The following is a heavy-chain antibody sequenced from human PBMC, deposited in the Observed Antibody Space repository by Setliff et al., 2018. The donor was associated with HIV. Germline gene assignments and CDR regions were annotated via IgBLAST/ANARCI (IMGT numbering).Heavy chain of an antibody. V-gene: IGHV4-34*01. CDR2: INHNKSS. CDR3: ARXXXXXXWXXTDX. J-gene: IGHJ4*02. Sequence: SETLSLTCAVYGESLSDYYWSWIRQPPEKGLEWIGEINHNKSSDYNPSLKSRVTMSVXTXKNXXSLKVKSVTAADTAVYYCARXXXXXXWXXTDXXGQXXXVTV. CDR1: GESLSDYY.